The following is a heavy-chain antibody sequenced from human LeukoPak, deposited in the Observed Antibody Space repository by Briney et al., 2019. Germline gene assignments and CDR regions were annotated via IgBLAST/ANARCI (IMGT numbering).Heavy chain of an antibody. J-gene: IGHJ5*02. V-gene: IGHV3-7*01. D-gene: IGHD3-9*01. CDR1: GFSFRSYW. CDR3: AGGSGYLITS. CDR2: IKQDGSEK. Sequence: GGSLRLSCAATGFSFRSYWMNWVRQAPGKGLEWLAIIKQDGSEKHYKGSVEGRFTISRDNAKNSLHLQMNSLRAEDTAVYYCAGGSGYLITSWGQGTLVTASS.